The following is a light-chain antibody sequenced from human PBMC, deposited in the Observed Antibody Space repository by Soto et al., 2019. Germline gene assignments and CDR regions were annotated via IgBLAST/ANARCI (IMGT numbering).Light chain of an antibody. V-gene: IGLV2-8*01. CDR2: EVS. Sequence: QSALTQPPSASGSPGQSVTISCTGTSSDVGGYNYVSWYQQHPGKAPRRMIYEVSKRPSGVPDRFSGSKSGNTASLTVSGLQAEDEADYYCSSYVGSNNLVFGGGTQLTVL. J-gene: IGLJ2*01. CDR3: SSYVGSNNLV. CDR1: SSDVGGYNY.